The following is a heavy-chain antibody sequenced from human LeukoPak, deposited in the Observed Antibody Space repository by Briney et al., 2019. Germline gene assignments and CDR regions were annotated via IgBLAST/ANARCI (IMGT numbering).Heavy chain of an antibody. J-gene: IGHJ4*02. CDR1: GGSISSYY. V-gene: IGHV4-4*07. Sequence: SETLSLTCTVSGGSISSYYWSWIRQPAGKGLEWIGRIYTSGSTNYNPSLKSRVTMSVDTSKNQFSLKLSAVSSADTAVDYGAVLYAYDNNCYSLDVWGQGTLVTVSS. D-gene: IGHD3-22*01. CDR2: IYTSGST. CDR3: AVLYAYDNNCYSLDV.